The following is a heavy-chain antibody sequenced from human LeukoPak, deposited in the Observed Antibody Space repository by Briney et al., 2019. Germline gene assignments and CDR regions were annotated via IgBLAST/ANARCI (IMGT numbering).Heavy chain of an antibody. CDR1: GGYFSGYY. V-gene: IGHV4-34*01. J-gene: IGHJ4*02. CDR3: AKCGITFGGPYYFDY. Sequence: PSEPLSLTCAVYGGYFSGYYWSWIRQPPGKGLEWIGEINHSGSTNYNPSLKSRVTISVDTSKNQFSLKLSSVTAADTAVYYCAKCGITFGGPYYFDYWGQGTLVTVSS. D-gene: IGHD3-16*01. CDR2: INHSGST.